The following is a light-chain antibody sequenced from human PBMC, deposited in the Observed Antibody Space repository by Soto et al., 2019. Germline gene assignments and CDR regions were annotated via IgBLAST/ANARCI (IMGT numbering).Light chain of an antibody. Sequence: EIVLTQSPATLSLSPGERATLSCRASQSVSSYLAWYQQKPGQAPRLLIYDASNRATGIPARFSGSGSGTSFTLTISSLEPEEFAVYYCQQRSNWPLTFGGGTKVVIK. CDR3: QQRSNWPLT. J-gene: IGKJ4*01. CDR2: DAS. V-gene: IGKV3-11*01. CDR1: QSVSSY.